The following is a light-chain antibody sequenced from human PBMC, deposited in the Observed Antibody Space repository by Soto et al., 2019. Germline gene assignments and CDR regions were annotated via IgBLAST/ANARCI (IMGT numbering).Light chain of an antibody. J-gene: IGLJ1*01. V-gene: IGLV2-14*01. Sequence: QSVLTQPASVSGSPGQSITISCTGTSSDVGGYNFVSWYQQHPGKAPKLMIYDVSTRPSGVSYRFSGSKSGTTASLTISGLQAEDEADYYCCSYTSSTSYVFGTGTQLTVL. CDR2: DVS. CDR1: SSDVGGYNF. CDR3: CSYTSSTSYV.